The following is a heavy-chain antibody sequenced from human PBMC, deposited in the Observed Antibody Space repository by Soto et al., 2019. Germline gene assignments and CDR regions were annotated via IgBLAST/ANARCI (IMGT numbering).Heavy chain of an antibody. Sequence: QVQLVQSGPEVRKPGASVKVSCKASGYIFSRHGISWVRQAPGQGLEWMGWISGYNGNTKFGERVQGRVNVTTDTPTSTANMEWRSLRFDETAVFYWAREGAPEQNYYGRDAGGQGTTVIFSS. J-gene: IGHJ6*02. D-gene: IGHD3-16*01. V-gene: IGHV1-18*01. CDR3: AREGAPEQNYYGRDA. CDR1: GYIFSRHG. CDR2: ISGYNGNT.